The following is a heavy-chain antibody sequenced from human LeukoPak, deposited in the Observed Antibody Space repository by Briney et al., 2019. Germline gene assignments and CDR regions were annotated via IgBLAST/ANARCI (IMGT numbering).Heavy chain of an antibody. D-gene: IGHD3-22*01. J-gene: IGHJ4*02. Sequence: GGSLRLSCAASGFTFSSYAMTWVRQAPGKGLEWVSSISSSSSYIYYADSVKGRFTISRDNAKNSLYLQMNSLRAEDTAVYYCARDSQTYYYDSSGSETFDYWGQGTLVTVSS. CDR3: ARDSQTYYYDSSGSETFDY. CDR2: ISSSSSYI. V-gene: IGHV3-21*01. CDR1: GFTFSSYA.